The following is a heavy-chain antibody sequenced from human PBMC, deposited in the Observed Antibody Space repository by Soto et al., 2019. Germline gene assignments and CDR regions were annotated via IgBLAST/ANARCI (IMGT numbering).Heavy chain of an antibody. D-gene: IGHD6-19*01. V-gene: IGHV3-23*01. J-gene: IGHJ5*02. CDR2: IIGSGGST. CDR3: AKEHIAVAEDRFDP. CDR1: GVTFSSYS. Sequence: GGSLRLXCAASGVTFSSYSMSWFRQAPGKGLEWVSAIIGSGGSTYYADSVNGRFTISRDNSKNTLYLKMNSLRAEDTAVYYCAKEHIAVAEDRFDPWGQGTLVTVSS.